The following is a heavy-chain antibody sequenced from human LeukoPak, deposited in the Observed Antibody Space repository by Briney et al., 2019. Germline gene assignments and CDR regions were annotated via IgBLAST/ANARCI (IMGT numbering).Heavy chain of an antibody. J-gene: IGHJ4*02. D-gene: IGHD6-13*01. CDR3: ARDLQLALDY. Sequence: PGGSLRLSCAASGFTFSSYSMNWVRQAPGKGLEWVSYISSSSSTIYYAGSVKGRFTISRDNAKNSLYLQMNSLRAEDTAVYYCARDLQLALDYWGQGTLVTVSS. V-gene: IGHV3-48*01. CDR2: ISSSSSTI. CDR1: GFTFSSYS.